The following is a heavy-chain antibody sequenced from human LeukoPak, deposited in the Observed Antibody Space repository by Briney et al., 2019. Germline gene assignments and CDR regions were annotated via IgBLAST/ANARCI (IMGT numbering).Heavy chain of an antibody. V-gene: IGHV3-23*01. CDR2: ISESGGDT. CDR1: GFTFDIYV. CDR3: AKGSAYADF. Sequence: GGSLRLSCAASGFTFDIYVMNWVRQAPGKGLEWVSGISESGGDTHYADSVKGRFSISRDNSKNTLSLQMNSLRAEDTAVYYCAKGSAYADFWGQGTLVTVSS. J-gene: IGHJ4*02. D-gene: IGHD3-3*01.